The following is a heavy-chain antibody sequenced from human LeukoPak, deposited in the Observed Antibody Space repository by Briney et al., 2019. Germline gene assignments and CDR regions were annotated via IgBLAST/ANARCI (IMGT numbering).Heavy chain of an antibody. J-gene: IGHJ4*02. CDR1: GYTFTGYY. CDR2: INPNSGGT. CDR3: ARGRITEYSSGWYLFDY. Sequence: GASVKVSCKASGYTFTGYYMHWVRQAPGQGLEWMGWINPNSGGTNYAQKFQGRVTMTRDTSISTAYMELSSLRSEDTAVYYCARGRITEYSSGWYLFDYWGQGTLVTVSS. D-gene: IGHD6-19*01. V-gene: IGHV1-2*02.